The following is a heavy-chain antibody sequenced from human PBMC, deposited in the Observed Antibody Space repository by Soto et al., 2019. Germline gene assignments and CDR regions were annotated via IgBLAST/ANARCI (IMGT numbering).Heavy chain of an antibody. D-gene: IGHD3-3*01. CDR1: GFSLTTSGVG. Sequence: QITLNESGPTVVRPTETLTLTCRFSGFSLTTSGVGVGWIRQSPGKAPERLALINWDDAKRYSAPLKSRLTITKDTSKNQVVLTVADLDPTDTATYYCAHRVLRTVFGLVTTTAIYFDFWGQGTPVAVSS. CDR3: AHRVLRTVFGLVTTTAIYFDF. V-gene: IGHV2-5*02. J-gene: IGHJ4*02. CDR2: INWDDAK.